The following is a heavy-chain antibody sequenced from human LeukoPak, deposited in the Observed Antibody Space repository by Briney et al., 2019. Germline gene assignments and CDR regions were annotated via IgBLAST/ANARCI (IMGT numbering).Heavy chain of an antibody. CDR3: AKSPSLGGAAWFDP. J-gene: IGHJ5*02. CDR1: GFTFSSYW. Sequence: GGSLRLSCAASGFTFSSYWMSWVRQAPGKGLEWVANIKQDGSEKYYVDSVKGRFTISRDNSKNTLYLQMNSLRAEDTAVYYCAKSPSLGGAAWFDPWGQGTLVTVSS. CDR2: IKQDGSEK. V-gene: IGHV3-7*01. D-gene: IGHD3-16*01.